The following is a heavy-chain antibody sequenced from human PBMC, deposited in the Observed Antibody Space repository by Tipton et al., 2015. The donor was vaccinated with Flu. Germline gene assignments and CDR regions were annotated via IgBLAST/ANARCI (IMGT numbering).Heavy chain of an antibody. CDR1: GYNFATYW. J-gene: IGHJ5*02. CDR3: ARHEDCYRSGGSNWFDP. V-gene: IGHV5-51*01. Sequence: VQLVQSGAEVKKPGESLKISCKGFGYNFATYWIGWVRQMPGKGLEWMGIIYPGDSRTRYSPSFQGQVTISADESTNTAYLQWGSLKASDPAIYFCARHEDCYRSGGSNWFDPWGQGTLVTVSS. CDR2: IYPGDSRT. D-gene: IGHD2-15*01.